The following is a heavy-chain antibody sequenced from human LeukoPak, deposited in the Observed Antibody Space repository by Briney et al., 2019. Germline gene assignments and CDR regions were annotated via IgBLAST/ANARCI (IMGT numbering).Heavy chain of an antibody. CDR1: GYTFTTYG. V-gene: IGHV1-69*13. J-gene: IGHJ6*02. Sequence: SVTVSCTASGYTFTTYGISWARQAPGQGLEWMGGIIPIFGTANYAQKFQGRVTITADESTSTAYMELSSLRSEDTAVYYCADGSRRDYYYGMDVWGQGTTVTVSS. D-gene: IGHD2-2*01. CDR2: IIPIFGTA. CDR3: ADGSRRDYYYGMDV.